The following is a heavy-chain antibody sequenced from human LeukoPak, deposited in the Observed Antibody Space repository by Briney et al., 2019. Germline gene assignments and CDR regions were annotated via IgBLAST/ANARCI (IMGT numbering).Heavy chain of an antibody. CDR2: ISAYNGNT. CDR1: GYTFTSYG. Sequence: ASVKVSCKASGYTFTSYGISWVRQAPGQGLEWMGWISAYNGNTNYAQKLQGRVTMATDTSTSTAYMELRSLRSDDTAVYYCARFLGYYDSSGRNNWFVPWGQGTLVTVSS. J-gene: IGHJ5*02. CDR3: ARFLGYYDSSGRNNWFVP. D-gene: IGHD3-22*01. V-gene: IGHV1-18*01.